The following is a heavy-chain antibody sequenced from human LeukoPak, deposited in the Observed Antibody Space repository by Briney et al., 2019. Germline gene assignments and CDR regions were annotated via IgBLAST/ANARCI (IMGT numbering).Heavy chain of an antibody. J-gene: IGHJ4*02. Sequence: PGGALRLSCAASGFTFSSYSMNWVRQGPGKGLEWVSSISSNSIYIYYAESVKGRFTISRDNAKNSLFLQMNSLRAEDTAVYYCAREGGSTKYHFDYWGQGTLVTVSS. CDR3: AREGGSTKYHFDY. CDR1: GFTFSSYS. CDR2: ISSNSIYI. D-gene: IGHD2-8*01. V-gene: IGHV3-21*01.